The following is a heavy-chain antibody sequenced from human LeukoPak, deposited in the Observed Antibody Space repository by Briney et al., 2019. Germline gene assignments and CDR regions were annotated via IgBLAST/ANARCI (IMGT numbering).Heavy chain of an antibody. CDR2: IYYTGSS. D-gene: IGHD5-12*01. Sequence: PSETLSLTCTVSGGSIRSYYWSWIRQSPGKGLEWIGYIYYTGSSNYNPSLKSRVTISVDTSKNQFSLKLNFVTAADTAVYYCVRGGVATIDYWGQGTLVTDFS. CDR3: VRGGVATIDY. J-gene: IGHJ4*02. V-gene: IGHV4-59*01. CDR1: GGSIRSYY.